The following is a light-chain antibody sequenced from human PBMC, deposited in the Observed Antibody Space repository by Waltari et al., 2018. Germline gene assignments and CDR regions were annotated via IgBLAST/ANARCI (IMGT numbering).Light chain of an antibody. CDR1: SGSVPNAHL. CDR2: DSY. CDR3: LIYLGAGFWA. V-gene: IGLV8-61*01. J-gene: IGLJ3*02. Sequence: QALVTQESSFSVSPGGTVPLTCALSSGSVPNAHLPSWYQQTPGQTPRTLCYDSYIRASGVPDRFSGSILGNKAALTITGAQADDDCDYYCLIYLGAGFWAFGGGTKLTVL.